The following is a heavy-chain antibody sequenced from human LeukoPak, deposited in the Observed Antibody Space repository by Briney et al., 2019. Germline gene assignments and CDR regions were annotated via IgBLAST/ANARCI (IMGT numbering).Heavy chain of an antibody. CDR2: IYDSGST. J-gene: IGHJ4*02. CDR3: ARTTYYYDSSGYYYFDY. CDR1: GGSISSGDYY. V-gene: IGHV4-30-4*01. D-gene: IGHD3-22*01. Sequence: SETLSLTCTVSGGSISSGDYYWSWIRQPPGKGLEWIGYIYDSGSTYYNPSLKSRVTISVDTSKNQFSLKLSSVTAADTAVYYCARTTYYYDSSGYYYFDYWGQGTLVTVSS.